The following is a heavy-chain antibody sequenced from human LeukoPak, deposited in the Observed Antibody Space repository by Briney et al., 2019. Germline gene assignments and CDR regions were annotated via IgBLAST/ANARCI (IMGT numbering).Heavy chain of an antibody. CDR1: GFTFSSYA. Sequence: GGSLRLSCAASGFTFSSYAMHWVRQAPGKGLEWVAVISYDGSNKYYADFVKGRFTISRDNSKNTLYLQMNSLRAEDTAVYYCASLLPKYSSSTYDAFDIWGQGTMVTVSS. J-gene: IGHJ3*02. CDR3: ASLLPKYSSSTYDAFDI. CDR2: ISYDGSNK. D-gene: IGHD6-6*01. V-gene: IGHV3-30*01.